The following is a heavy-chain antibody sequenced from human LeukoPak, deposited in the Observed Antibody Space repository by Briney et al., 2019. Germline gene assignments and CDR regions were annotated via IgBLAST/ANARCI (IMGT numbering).Heavy chain of an antibody. CDR1: GGSFSGYY. CDR2: INHSGST. Sequence: PSETLSLTCAVYGGSFSGYYWSWIRQPPGKGLEWIGEINHSGSTNYNPSLKSRVTISVDTSKNQFSLKLSSVTAADTAVYYCARHKFDLAYYYYYGMGVWGQGTTVTVSS. J-gene: IGHJ6*02. V-gene: IGHV4-34*01. CDR3: ARHKFDLAYYYYYGMGV.